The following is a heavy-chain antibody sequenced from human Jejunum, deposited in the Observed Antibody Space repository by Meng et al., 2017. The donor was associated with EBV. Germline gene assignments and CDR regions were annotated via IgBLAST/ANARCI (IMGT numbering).Heavy chain of an antibody. CDR1: GESFSDHF. Sequence: QVLLQQWVAGLLKPSXALXLTCAXSGESFSDHFWSGIRQPPGKGLEWIGDINQSGSTTYNPSLESRVTLSVATSKNQFSLRLNSVTDADTAIYYCARVVNWDYGDYGAFDYWGQGAMVTVSS. J-gene: IGHJ4*02. CDR3: ARVVNWDYGDYGAFDY. V-gene: IGHV4-34*01. D-gene: IGHD4-17*01. CDR2: INQSGST.